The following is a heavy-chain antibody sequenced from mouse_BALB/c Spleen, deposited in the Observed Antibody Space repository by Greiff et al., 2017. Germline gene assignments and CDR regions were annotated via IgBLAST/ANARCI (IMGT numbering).Heavy chain of an antibody. CDR3: ARRYYGSSDYYAMDY. D-gene: IGHD1-1*01. CDR1: GYTFTSYW. V-gene: IGHV1-7*01. Sequence: QVQLKESGAELAKPGASVKMSCKASGYTFTSYWMHWVKQRPGQGLEWIGYINPSTGYTEYNQKFKDKATLTADKSSSTAYMQLSSLTSEDSAVYYCARRYYGSSDYYAMDYWGQGTSVTVSS. CDR2: INPSTGYT. J-gene: IGHJ4*01.